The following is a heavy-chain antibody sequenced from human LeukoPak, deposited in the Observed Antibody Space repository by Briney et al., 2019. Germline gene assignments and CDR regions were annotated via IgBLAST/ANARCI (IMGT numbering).Heavy chain of an antibody. J-gene: IGHJ4*01. D-gene: IGHD6-13*01. CDR2: INQNGGET. CDR1: GFTFSDFW. CDR3: ARDGTAPGLYFDL. V-gene: IGHV3-7*01. Sequence: PGGSLRLSCAVSGFTFSDFWMNWVRRSPVKGLEWVASINQNGGETSYVDSVKGRFTISRDNPKNSLYLQMSSLRAEDTAVYYCARDGTAPGLYFDLWGQGTLVTVSS.